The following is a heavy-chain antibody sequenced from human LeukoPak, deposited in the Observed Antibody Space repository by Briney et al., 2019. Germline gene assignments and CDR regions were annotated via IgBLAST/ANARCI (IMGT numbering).Heavy chain of an antibody. CDR2: ISSSGTYI. CDR3: ARTYHYDSYGYYTGDY. D-gene: IGHD3-22*01. Sequence: GGSLRLSCTAFGVTFSSYSMNWVRQAPGKRLEWVSSISSSGTYIYYADSVKGRFTIFRDNAKNSLYLQLNSLRAEDTAVYYCARTYHYDSYGYYTGDYWGQGTLVTVSS. CDR1: GVTFSSYS. V-gene: IGHV3-21*01. J-gene: IGHJ4*02.